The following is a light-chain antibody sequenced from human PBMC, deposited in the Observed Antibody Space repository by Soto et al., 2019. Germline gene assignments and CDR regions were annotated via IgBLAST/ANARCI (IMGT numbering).Light chain of an antibody. CDR1: QSISTY. CDR2: AAS. CDR3: QQSYTIPYT. V-gene: IGKV1-39*01. Sequence: DIQMTQSPSSLSASVGDRVTITCRASQSISTYLNWHQQKPGKAPKLLIYAASTLQSGVPSRFSGSGSGTGFTLTISSLQPEDFATYYCQQSYTIPYTFGQGTKLEIK. J-gene: IGKJ2*01.